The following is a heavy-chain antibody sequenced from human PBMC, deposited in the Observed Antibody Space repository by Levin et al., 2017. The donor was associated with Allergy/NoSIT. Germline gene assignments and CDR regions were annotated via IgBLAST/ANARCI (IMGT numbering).Heavy chain of an antibody. V-gene: IGHV3-23*01. CDR3: ARVLSGNFRTQQDY. CDR1: GFTFSTYA. D-gene: IGHD1-26*01. Sequence: GGSLRLSCAASGFTFSTYAMSWVRQAPGKGLDWVSAISGSGGSTYYADSVKGRFTISRVNSENTLYLQMNSLSAEATAVYYCARVLSGNFRTQQDYWGQGTLVTVAA. J-gene: IGHJ4*02. CDR2: ISGSGGST.